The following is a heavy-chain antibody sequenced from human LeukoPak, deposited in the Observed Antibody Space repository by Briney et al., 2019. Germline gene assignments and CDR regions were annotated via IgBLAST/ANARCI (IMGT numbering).Heavy chain of an antibody. CDR1: GYSISSGYY. Sequence: SETLSLTCAVSGYSISSGYYWGWLRPPPGKGLEGIGTIYHSGSTFYNPSLKSRVTISIDTSKNHFSVELSSVTAADTAVYCGARGAGIAATGDYWGQGALVTVSS. V-gene: IGHV4-38-2*01. J-gene: IGHJ4*02. D-gene: IGHD6-13*01. CDR2: IYHSGST. CDR3: ARGAGIAATGDY.